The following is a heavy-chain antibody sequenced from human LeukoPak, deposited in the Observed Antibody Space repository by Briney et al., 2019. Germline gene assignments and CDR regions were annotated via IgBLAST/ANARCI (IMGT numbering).Heavy chain of an antibody. CDR3: AKVRWDNSGWYYLDT. V-gene: IGHV3-30*18. CDR1: GFSFSDYN. Sequence: GGSLRLSCAASGFSFSDYNMHWVRQAPGKGLEWMAVISYHGINEYYADSVKGRFTISRDNSKSTLHLQMNSLRAEDTAVYYCAKVRWDNSGWYYLDTWGQGTLLTVSS. CDR2: ISYHGINE. D-gene: IGHD6-19*01. J-gene: IGHJ4*02.